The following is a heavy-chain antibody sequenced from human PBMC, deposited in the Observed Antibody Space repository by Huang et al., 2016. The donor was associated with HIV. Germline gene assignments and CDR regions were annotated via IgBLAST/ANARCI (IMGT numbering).Heavy chain of an antibody. D-gene: IGHD2-15*01. CDR2: IKNRLDVGIT. J-gene: IGHJ4*02. CDR1: GFSFSTVC. V-gene: IGHV3-15*01. Sequence: EVQLIESGGGLVKPGSSLRLSCAGSGFSFSTVCMRCVCQTTGEWLECVDLIKNRLDVGITDYAAPVRGRVINTRDVSKNRMDLQMAELKAVGTAVYYCTTWISTAAGGNWGQGTLVTVSS. CDR3: TTWISTAAGGN.